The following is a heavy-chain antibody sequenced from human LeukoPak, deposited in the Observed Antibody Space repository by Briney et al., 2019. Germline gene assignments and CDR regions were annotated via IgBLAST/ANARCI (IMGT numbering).Heavy chain of an antibody. CDR3: ARVLSGRGSLYDYYYYMDV. CDR1: GFTFSSYA. Sequence: GGSLRLSCAASGFTFSSYAMNWVRQAPGKGLEWGSAISGSGDSTYYADSVKGRFTISRDISKNTLYLQMNSLRAEDTAVYYCARVLSGRGSLYDYYYYMDVWGKGTTVTISS. CDR2: ISGSGDST. D-gene: IGHD3-10*01. V-gene: IGHV3-23*01. J-gene: IGHJ6*03.